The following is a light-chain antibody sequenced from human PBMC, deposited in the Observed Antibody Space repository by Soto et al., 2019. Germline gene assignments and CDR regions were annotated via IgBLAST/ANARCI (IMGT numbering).Light chain of an antibody. J-gene: IGLJ1*01. Sequence: HSVLTQPASVSGSPGQSITISCTGTSGDGGGYNYVSWYQQHPGKAPRLMIYEVSNRPSGVSNRFSGSKSGNTASLTISGLQAEDEADYYCSSYTSSSTRVFGTGTKVTVL. CDR3: SSYTSSSTRV. CDR2: EVS. V-gene: IGLV2-14*01. CDR1: SGDGGGYNY.